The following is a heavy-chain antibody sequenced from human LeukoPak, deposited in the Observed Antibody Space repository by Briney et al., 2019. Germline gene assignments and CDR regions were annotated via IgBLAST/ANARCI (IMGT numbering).Heavy chain of an antibody. V-gene: IGHV3-NL1*01. D-gene: IGHD3-10*01. Sequence: PGGSLRLSCTTSGFTFNTYGFHWVRQSPGKGLEWVSVFFCCGGGTYYADSVKGRFSVSRDDSKNILFLQMNTLRAEDTGVYYCARGFWGSGNRYFDYWGQGTPVTVSS. CDR2: FFCCGGGT. J-gene: IGHJ4*02. CDR1: GFTFNTYG. CDR3: ARGFWGSGNRYFDY.